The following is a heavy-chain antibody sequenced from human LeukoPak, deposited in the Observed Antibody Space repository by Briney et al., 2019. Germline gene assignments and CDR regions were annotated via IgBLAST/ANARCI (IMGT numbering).Heavy chain of an antibody. V-gene: IGHV3-48*03. J-gene: IGHJ6*03. CDR3: EADKRQVLTAIRDMDV. Sequence: GGSLRLSCAASGFTFSSYEMNWVPQGPVKGRERVSYINSDGNTVYYADSVKGRFTIFRDNAKNSLYLQMNGLGGEDTGVYYCEADKRQVLTAIRDMDVWGKGATVTVSS. CDR1: GFTFSSYE. CDR2: INSDGNTV. D-gene: IGHD2-21*02.